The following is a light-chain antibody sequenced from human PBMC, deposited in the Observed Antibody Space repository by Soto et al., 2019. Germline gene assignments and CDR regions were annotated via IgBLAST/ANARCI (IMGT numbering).Light chain of an antibody. CDR1: QSVSGN. Sequence: EIVMTQSPATLSVSPGERATLSCRAGQSVSGNLAWYQQKPGQTPRLLIYGASTRATGIPARFSGSGSGTEFTLTISSLQSEDFAVYYCQQYNNWPPTFDQGTKVEIK. CDR3: QQYNNWPPT. V-gene: IGKV3-15*01. CDR2: GAS. J-gene: IGKJ1*01.